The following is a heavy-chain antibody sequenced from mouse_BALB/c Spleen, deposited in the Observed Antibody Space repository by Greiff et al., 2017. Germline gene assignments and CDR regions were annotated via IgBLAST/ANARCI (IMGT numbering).Heavy chain of an antibody. J-gene: IGHJ2*01. CDR3: ARGQGYGPYYFDY. CDR2: ISSGGST. CDR1: GFTFSSYA. V-gene: IGHV5-6-5*01. Sequence: EVKVVESGGGLVKPGGSLKLSCAASGFTFSSYAMSWVRQTPEKRLEWVASISSGGSTYYPDSVKGRFTISRDNARNILYLQMSSLRSEDTAMYYCARGQGYGPYYFDYWGQGTTLTVSS. D-gene: IGHD1-2*01.